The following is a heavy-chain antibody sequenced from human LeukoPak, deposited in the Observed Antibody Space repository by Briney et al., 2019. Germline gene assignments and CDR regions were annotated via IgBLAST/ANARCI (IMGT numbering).Heavy chain of an antibody. CDR1: SESFSGYF. Sequence: SETLSLTCAIYSESFSGYFWSWIRQPPGKGLEWSEEINYSGSTNYNPSLKSRVTISVDTSKNQFSLKLSSVTAADTAVYYCARLVVSSWYHEVLLGRDYWGQGTLVTVSS. J-gene: IGHJ4*02. V-gene: IGHV4-34*01. CDR2: INYSGST. CDR3: ARLVVSSWYHEVLLGRDY. D-gene: IGHD6-13*01.